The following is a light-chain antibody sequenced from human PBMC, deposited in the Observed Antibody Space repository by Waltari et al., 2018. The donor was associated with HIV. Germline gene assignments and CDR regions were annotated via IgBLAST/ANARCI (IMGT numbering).Light chain of an antibody. CDR3: SSFANRDGFYVL. J-gene: IGLJ2*01. V-gene: IGLV2-8*01. Sequence: QSALTQPPSASGSPGQSVTLSCTGPNSDIGTYYYVSWYQQHPGKAPKLVISEVTKRPSGVSDRFSGSKSGNTAFLTVSGLQAEDEADYYCSSFANRDGFYVLFGGGTRLTVL. CDR2: EVT. CDR1: NSDIGTYYY.